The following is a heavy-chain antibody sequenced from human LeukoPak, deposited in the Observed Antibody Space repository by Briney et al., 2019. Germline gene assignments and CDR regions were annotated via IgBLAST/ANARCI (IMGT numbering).Heavy chain of an antibody. CDR2: ISTYNGDT. CDR1: GYTFTSHG. CDR3: ARDYYDSRGEAFDI. D-gene: IGHD3-22*01. V-gene: IGHV1-18*01. J-gene: IGHJ3*02. Sequence: GASVKVSCTASGYTFTSHGISWVRQAPGQGLEWMGWISTYNGDTNYAQKFQGRVTITTDESTSTAYMELSSLRSEDTAVYYCARDYYDSRGEAFDIWGQGTMVTVSS.